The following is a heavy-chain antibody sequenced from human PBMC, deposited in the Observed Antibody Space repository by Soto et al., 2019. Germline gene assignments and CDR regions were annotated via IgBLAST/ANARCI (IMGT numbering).Heavy chain of an antibody. CDR2: IYYSGST. CDR3: ARHQLTRGDFWSGGYYYYGMDV. J-gene: IGHJ6*02. Sequence: QLQLQESGPGLVKPSETLSLTCTVSGGSISSSSYYWGWIRQPPGKGLEWIGSIYYSGSTYYNPSLKSRVTISVDTSKNQFSLKLSSVTAADTAVYYCARHQLTRGDFWSGGYYYYGMDVWGQGTTVTVSS. D-gene: IGHD3-3*01. V-gene: IGHV4-39*01. CDR1: GGSISSSSYY.